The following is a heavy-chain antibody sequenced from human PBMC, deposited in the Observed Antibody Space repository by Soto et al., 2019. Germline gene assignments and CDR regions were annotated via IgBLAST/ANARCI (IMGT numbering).Heavy chain of an antibody. CDR1: GYTFPSYG. Sequence: ASVKVSCKASGYTFPSYGISWVRQAPGQGLEWMGWISAYNGNTNYAQKLQGRVTMTTDTSTSTAYVELRSLRSDDTAVYYCARDINRYCSGGSCYPPWYFDYWGQGTLVTVSS. D-gene: IGHD2-15*01. CDR2: ISAYNGNT. CDR3: ARDINRYCSGGSCYPPWYFDY. V-gene: IGHV1-18*01. J-gene: IGHJ4*02.